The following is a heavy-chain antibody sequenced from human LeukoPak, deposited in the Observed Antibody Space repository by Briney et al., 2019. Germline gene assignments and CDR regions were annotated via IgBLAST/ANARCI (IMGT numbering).Heavy chain of an antibody. D-gene: IGHD2-21*02. J-gene: IGHJ4*02. CDR1: GFTFSSYW. CDR3: ARTKPTRHIVVVTATFDY. Sequence: GGSLRLSCAASGFTFSSYWMHWVRQAPGKGLVWVSRINSDGSSTSYADSVKGRFTISRDNAKNTLYLQMNSLRAEDTAVYYCARTKPTRHIVVVTATFDYWGQGTLDTVSS. CDR2: INSDGSST. V-gene: IGHV3-74*01.